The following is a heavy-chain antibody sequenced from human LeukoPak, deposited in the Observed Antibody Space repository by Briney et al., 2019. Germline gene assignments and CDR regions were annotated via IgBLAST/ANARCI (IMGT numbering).Heavy chain of an antibody. CDR2: ISTYNGNT. V-gene: IGHV1-18*01. D-gene: IGHD6-13*01. J-gene: IGHJ4*02. CDR3: ARERQSEYSSSWAFDY. CDR1: GYTFTSHG. Sequence: GASVKVSCKASGYTFTSHGISWVRQAPGQGLEWMGWISTYNGNTNYAQKLQGRVTVTTDTSTSTAYMELRSLRSDDTAVYYCARERQSEYSSSWAFDYWGQGTLVTVSS.